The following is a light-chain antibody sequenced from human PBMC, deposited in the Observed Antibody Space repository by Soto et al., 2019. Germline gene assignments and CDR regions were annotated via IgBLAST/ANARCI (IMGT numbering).Light chain of an antibody. J-gene: IGKJ5*01. Sequence: EIVLTQSPGTLSLSPGERDTISCRASQSVNDNHLAWYQQKPGQAPRLLIYTTSNRATGIPDRFSGSGSGTDFILTISRLEPEDFAVYYCQQYGSSLSITFGQGTRLEIK. CDR2: TTS. CDR3: QQYGSSLSIT. CDR1: QSVNDNH. V-gene: IGKV3-20*01.